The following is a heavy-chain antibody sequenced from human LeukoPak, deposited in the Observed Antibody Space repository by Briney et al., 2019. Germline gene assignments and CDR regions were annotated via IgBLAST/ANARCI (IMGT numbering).Heavy chain of an antibody. J-gene: IGHJ4*02. CDR1: GYTFTGYY. D-gene: IGHD3-9*01. V-gene: IGHV1-2*02. Sequence: GASVKVSCKASGYTFTGYYMHWVRQAPGQGLEWMGWINPNSGGTNYAQKFQDRVSMTRDTSISTAYMQLSRLRSDDTAVYYCARSPHILTGENFDFWGQGTLLTVSS. CDR3: ARSPHILTGENFDF. CDR2: INPNSGGT.